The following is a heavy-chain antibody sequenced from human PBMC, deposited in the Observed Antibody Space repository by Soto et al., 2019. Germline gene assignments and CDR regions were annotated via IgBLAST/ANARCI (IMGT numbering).Heavy chain of an antibody. J-gene: IGHJ4*02. CDR1: GFTFSDSG. V-gene: IGHV3-73*01. CDR2: MRSKANKYAT. Sequence: GGSLRLSCAAYGFTFSDSGMHWVRQAPGKGLEWVGRMRSKANKYATAYAASVKGRFTVSRDDSTNTAYLQMNSLKTEDTAVYYCTRSTGTGTDYWGQGTLVTVSS. CDR3: TRSTGTGTDY. D-gene: IGHD1-1*01.